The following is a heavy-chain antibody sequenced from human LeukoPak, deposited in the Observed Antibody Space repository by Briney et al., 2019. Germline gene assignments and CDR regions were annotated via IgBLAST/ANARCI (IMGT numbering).Heavy chain of an antibody. CDR1: GYTFTSYY. V-gene: IGHV1-46*01. CDR3: AAESYDFWSGIDY. J-gene: IGHJ4*02. CDR2: INPSGGST. D-gene: IGHD3-3*01. Sequence: APVKVSCKASGYTFTSYYMHWVRRAPGQGLEWMGIINPSGGSTSYAQKFQGRVTMTRDMSTSTVYMELSSLRSEDTAVYYCAAESYDFWSGIDYWGQGTLVTVSS.